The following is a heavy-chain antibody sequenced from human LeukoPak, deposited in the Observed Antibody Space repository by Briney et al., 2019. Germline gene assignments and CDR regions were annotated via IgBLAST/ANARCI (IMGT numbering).Heavy chain of an antibody. Sequence: SETLSLTCTVSGGSISSYYWSWIRQPAGKGLEWIGRIYTSGSTNYNPSLKSRVTISVDTSKNQFSLKLSSVTAADTAVYYCASTEDLVRFDYWGQGTLVTVSS. CDR1: GGSISSYY. D-gene: IGHD3-10*01. V-gene: IGHV4-4*07. J-gene: IGHJ4*02. CDR3: ASTEDLVRFDY. CDR2: IYTSGST.